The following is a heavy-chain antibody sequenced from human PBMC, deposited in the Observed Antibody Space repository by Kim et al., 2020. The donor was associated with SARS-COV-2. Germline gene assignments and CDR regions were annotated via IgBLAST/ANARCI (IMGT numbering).Heavy chain of an antibody. CDR2: IYYSGST. CDR3: ARDLYSNYNNYYGMDV. CDR1: GGSISSYY. D-gene: IGHD4-4*01. Sequence: SETLSLTCTVSGGSISSYYWSWIRQPPGKGLEWIGYIYYSGSTNYNPSLKSRVTISVDTSKNQFSLKLSSVTAADTAVYYCARDLYSNYNNYYGMDVWGQGTTVTVSS. J-gene: IGHJ6*02. V-gene: IGHV4-59*13.